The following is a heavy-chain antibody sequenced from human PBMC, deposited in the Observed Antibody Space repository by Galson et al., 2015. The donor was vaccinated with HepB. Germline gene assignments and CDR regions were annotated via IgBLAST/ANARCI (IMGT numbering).Heavy chain of an antibody. D-gene: IGHD6-13*01. Sequence: SLRLSCAASGFTFDNYGIHWVRQAPGKGLEWVAVISSNGKNKYYADSVKGRFTISRDNSKNTLYLQMNSLRAEDTAVYYCAKDGDIAAAGYYFDYWGQGTLVTVSS. CDR3: AKDGDIAAAGYYFDY. J-gene: IGHJ4*02. V-gene: IGHV3-30*18. CDR2: ISSNGKNK. CDR1: GFTFDNYG.